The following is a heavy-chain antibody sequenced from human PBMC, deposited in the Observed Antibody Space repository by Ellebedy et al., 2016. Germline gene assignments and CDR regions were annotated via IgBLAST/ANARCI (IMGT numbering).Heavy chain of an antibody. D-gene: IGHD6-19*01. Sequence: GGSLRLSCAASGFTFSSYAMHWVRQTPGKGLEWVAVISYDGSNDYYANSVKGRFTISRDNSKGTLYVQRNSLRAEDTAVYYCARAPNSAWHNFDYWGQGTLVTVSS. V-gene: IGHV3-30-3*01. CDR1: GFTFSSYA. J-gene: IGHJ4*02. CDR3: ARAPNSAWHNFDY. CDR2: ISYDGSND.